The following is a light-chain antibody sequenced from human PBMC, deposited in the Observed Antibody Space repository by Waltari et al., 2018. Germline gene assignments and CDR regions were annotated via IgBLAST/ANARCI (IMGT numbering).Light chain of an antibody. J-gene: IGLJ3*02. V-gene: IGLV2-11*01. CDR2: DVS. Sequence: QSALTQPRSVSGSPGPSVTISCTGISRDVASHDCASWYQHHPGTAHKLMIYDVSGRPSGVPDRFSGSQSGNTASLIISGLQADDEADYYCCSCAGTDTFWVFGGGTKLTVL. CDR3: CSCAGTDTFWV. CDR1: SRDVASHDC.